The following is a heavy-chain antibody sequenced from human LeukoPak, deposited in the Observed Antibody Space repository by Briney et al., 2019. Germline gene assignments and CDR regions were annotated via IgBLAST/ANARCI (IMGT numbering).Heavy chain of an antibody. V-gene: IGHV4-34*01. Sequence: SETLSLTCAVYGGSFSGYYWSWIRQPPGKGLEWIGEINHSGSTNYNPSLKSRVTISVDTSKNQFSPKLSSVTAADTAVYYCARAKKRGYSGYTLWPWGQGTLVTVSS. D-gene: IGHD5-12*01. CDR1: GGSFSGYY. CDR2: INHSGST. J-gene: IGHJ5*02. CDR3: ARAKKRGYSGYTLWP.